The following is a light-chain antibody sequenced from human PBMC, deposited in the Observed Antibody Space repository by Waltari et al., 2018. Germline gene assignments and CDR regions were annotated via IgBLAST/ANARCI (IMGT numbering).Light chain of an antibody. CDR3: AAWDDSLNGYV. V-gene: IGLV1-44*01. CDR1: SSNIGNNL. J-gene: IGLJ1*01. Sequence: QSVLTQPPSASGTPGQRVTISCSGSSSNIGNNLVTWFQQLPGTAPKLLIFSNNQRPSGVPDRFSGSKPGNSASLAISGLQSEDEAEYYCAAWDDSLNGYVFGTGTKVTVL. CDR2: SNN.